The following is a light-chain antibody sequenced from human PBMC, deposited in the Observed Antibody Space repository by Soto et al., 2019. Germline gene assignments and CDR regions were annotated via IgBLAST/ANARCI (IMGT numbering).Light chain of an antibody. V-gene: IGLV2-11*01. CDR3: CSYAGSYTVI. Sequence: QSALTQPRSVSGSPGQSVTISCTGTSSDVGGYNYVSWYQQHPGKAPKLMIYDVSKRPSGVPDRFSASKSGNTASLTISGLQAEDEADYYCCSYAGSYTVIFGVGTKLTVL. J-gene: IGLJ2*01. CDR1: SSDVGGYNY. CDR2: DVS.